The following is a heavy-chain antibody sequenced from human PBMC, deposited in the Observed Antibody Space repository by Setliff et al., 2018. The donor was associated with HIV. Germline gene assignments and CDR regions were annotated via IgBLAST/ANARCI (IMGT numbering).Heavy chain of an antibody. V-gene: IGHV1-24*01. J-gene: IGHJ3*02. D-gene: IGHD2-2*01. Sequence: ASVKVSCKVSGYSFAELSIHWVRQAPGKGLEWMGGFDPDDGETIYAQKFQGRVTMTEDPSTSTTYMELNSLRSDDTAVYYCARDSEYCTSVSCQRFRTFDMWGQGTMVTVS. CDR3: ARDSEYCTSVSCQRFRTFDM. CDR2: FDPDDGET. CDR1: GYSFAELS.